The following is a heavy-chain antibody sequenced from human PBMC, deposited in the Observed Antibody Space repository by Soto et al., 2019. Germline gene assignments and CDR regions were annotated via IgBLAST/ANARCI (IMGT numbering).Heavy chain of an antibody. Sequence: PGGSLRLSCAASGFTFSSYSMNWVRHAPGKGLEWVSSISSSSSYIYYADSVKGRFTISIDNAKNALYLQMNSLRAEDTAVYYCARVDSSAVDGCDPWGQGTLVTVSS. CDR2: ISSSSSYI. CDR1: GFTFSSYS. J-gene: IGHJ5*02. CDR3: ARVDSSAVDGCDP. V-gene: IGHV3-21*01. D-gene: IGHD6-25*01.